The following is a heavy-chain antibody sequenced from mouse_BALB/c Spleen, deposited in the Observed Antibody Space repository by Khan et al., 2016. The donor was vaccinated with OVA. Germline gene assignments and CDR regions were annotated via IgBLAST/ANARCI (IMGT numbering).Heavy chain of an antibody. CDR1: GFNIKDTY. CDR2: IDPANGNP. J-gene: IGHJ2*01. V-gene: IGHV14-3*02. Sequence: VQLQQSGAELVKPGASVKLSCTASGFNIKDTYMHWVKQRPEQGLEWIGSIDPANGNPKYDPKFQGKATITADTSSNTAYLQLSSLTSEDTAVYDCDRINAWGQGTTLTVSS. CDR3: DRINA.